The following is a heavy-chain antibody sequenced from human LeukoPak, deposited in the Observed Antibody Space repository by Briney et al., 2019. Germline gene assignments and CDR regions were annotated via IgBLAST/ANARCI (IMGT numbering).Heavy chain of an antibody. V-gene: IGHV3-7*03. CDR1: GFILSIYC. D-gene: IGHD3-10*01. J-gene: IGHJ4*02. CDR2: IKQDGSEK. CDR3: ARDFGLDY. Sequence: GGPLRLFCGVWGFILSIYCVIWVRGARGRGLEWVTNIKQDGSEKYYVDSVKGRFTISRDNAKNSLYLQMNSLRAEDTAVYYCARDFGLDYWGQGTLVTVSS.